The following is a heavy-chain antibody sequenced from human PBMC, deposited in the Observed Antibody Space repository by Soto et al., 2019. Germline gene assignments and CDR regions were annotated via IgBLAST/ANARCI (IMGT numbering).Heavy chain of an antibody. J-gene: IGHJ5*02. Sequence: QVQLVESGGGVVQPGRSLRLSCAASGFTFSSYGMHWVRQAPGKGLEWVAVIWYGGSNKYYADSVKGRFTISRDNSKNTLYLQMNSLRAEDTAVYYCARDGGYSSSWYSSPFDPWGQGTLVTVSS. D-gene: IGHD6-13*01. CDR3: ARDGGYSSSWYSSPFDP. CDR1: GFTFSSYG. V-gene: IGHV3-33*01. CDR2: IWYGGSNK.